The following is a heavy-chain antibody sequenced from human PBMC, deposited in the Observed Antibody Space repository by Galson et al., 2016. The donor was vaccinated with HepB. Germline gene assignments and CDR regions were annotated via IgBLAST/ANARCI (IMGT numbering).Heavy chain of an antibody. D-gene: IGHD4-17*01. CDR2: IVPLLETP. Sequence: SVKVSCKASGGKFRSHGFSWVRQAPGQGLEWMGRIVPLLETPNYAQNFQGRVTITADKFTSTTYMELSSLKSEDTAVYYCARDVLVRSGTLTGDDDDYFPDPIEYSYRGLDVWGQGTPVTVSS. CDR1: GGKFRSHG. V-gene: IGHV1-69*04. J-gene: IGHJ6*02. CDR3: ARDVLVRSGTLTGDDDDYFPDPIEYSYRGLDV.